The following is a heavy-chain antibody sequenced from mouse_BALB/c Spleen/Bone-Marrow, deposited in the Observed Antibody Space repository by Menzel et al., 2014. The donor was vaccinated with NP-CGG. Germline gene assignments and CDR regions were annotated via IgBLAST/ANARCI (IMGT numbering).Heavy chain of an antibody. CDR2: ISTYSGNT. V-gene: IGHV1-67*01. Sequence: VKLVESGPELVRPGVSVKISCKGSGYTFTDYAMHWVKQSHAKSLEWIGVISTYSGNTNYNQKFKGKATMTVDKSSSTVYMELARLTSEDSAIYYCARDYGSRIYAMDYWGQGTSVTVSS. D-gene: IGHD1-1*01. J-gene: IGHJ4*01. CDR3: ARDYGSRIYAMDY. CDR1: GYTFTDYA.